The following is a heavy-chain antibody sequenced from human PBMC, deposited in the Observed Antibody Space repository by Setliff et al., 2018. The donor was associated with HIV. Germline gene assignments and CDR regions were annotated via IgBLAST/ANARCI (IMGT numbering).Heavy chain of an antibody. CDR1: GGSISSYY. D-gene: IGHD3-22*01. CDR2: IYTSGSP. Sequence: PSETLSLTCTVSGGSISSYYWSWIRQPPGEGLEWIGYIYTSGSPNYNPSLKSRVTISVDTSKNQFSLKLSSVTAADTAVYYCARGLSFYDPGGFDYWGQGTLVTVSS. CDR3: ARGLSFYDPGGFDY. J-gene: IGHJ4*02. V-gene: IGHV4-4*09.